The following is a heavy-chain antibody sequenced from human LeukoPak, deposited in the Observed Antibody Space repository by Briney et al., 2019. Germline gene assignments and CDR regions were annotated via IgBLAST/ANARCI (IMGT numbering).Heavy chain of an antibody. J-gene: IGHJ4*02. Sequence: GGTLRLSCAASGFTFSGYGMSWVRQAPGKGLKWVSAISGSGGSTYYADSVKGRFTISRDNAKNSLYLQMNSLRAEDTAVYYCARDRWGGYSYGYLDYWGQGTLVTVSS. CDR3: ARDRWGGYSYGYLDY. D-gene: IGHD5-18*01. CDR2: ISGSGGST. CDR1: GFTFSGYG. V-gene: IGHV3-23*01.